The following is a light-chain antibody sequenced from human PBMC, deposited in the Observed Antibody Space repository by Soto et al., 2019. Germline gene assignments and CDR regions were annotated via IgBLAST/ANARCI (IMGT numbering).Light chain of an antibody. CDR2: KAS. CDR3: QQYNSYPLT. V-gene: IGKV1-5*03. Sequence: DIQMTQSPSTLSASVGDRVTITCRASQSISSWLAWYQQKPGKAPKLLNYKASNLESGVPSRFSGSGSGTEFTLTISSLQPDDFATYYCQQYNSYPLTFGPGTKVDIK. CDR1: QSISSW. J-gene: IGKJ3*01.